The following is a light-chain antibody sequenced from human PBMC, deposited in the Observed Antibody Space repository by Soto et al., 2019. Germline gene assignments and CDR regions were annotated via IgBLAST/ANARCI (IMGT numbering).Light chain of an antibody. J-gene: IGLJ1*01. CDR3: CSYAGSYTFARNV. Sequence: QSVLTQPRSVSGSPGQSVTISCTGTSSDVAIYNYISWYQQHPGEAPKLMIHDVSERPSGVPDRFSGSKSGNTASLTISGLQAEDEADYYCCSYAGSYTFARNVFGTGTTVTVL. CDR1: SSDVAIYNY. CDR2: DVS. V-gene: IGLV2-11*01.